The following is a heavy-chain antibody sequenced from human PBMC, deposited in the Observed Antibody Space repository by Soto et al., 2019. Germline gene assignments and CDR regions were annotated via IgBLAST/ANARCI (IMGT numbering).Heavy chain of an antibody. V-gene: IGHV3-23*01. Sequence: GGSLRLSCAASGFTFNNYAMSWARQAPGKGLEWVSTISGSGGSTYYADSVKGRFTISRDNSKNTLYLQMNSLRAEDTAVYYCAKDSGGRTSWYGVGFDPWGQGTLVTVSS. CDR2: ISGSGGST. D-gene: IGHD6-13*01. CDR1: GFTFNNYA. J-gene: IGHJ5*02. CDR3: AKDSGGRTSWYGVGFDP.